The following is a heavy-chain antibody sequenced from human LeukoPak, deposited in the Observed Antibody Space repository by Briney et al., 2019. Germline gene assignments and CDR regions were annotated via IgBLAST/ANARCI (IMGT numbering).Heavy chain of an antibody. V-gene: IGHV3-30*18. CDR2: ISSDGSNK. CDR1: GFTFSTYG. CDR3: AELGITMIGGV. Sequence: PGRSLRLSCAASGFTFSTYGMHWGRQAPGKGLEWVAVISSDGSNKYYEDSVKGRFTISRDNSKNTLYLQMSSLRVEDTAVYYCAELGITMIGGVWGKGTTVTISS. D-gene: IGHD3-10*02. J-gene: IGHJ6*04.